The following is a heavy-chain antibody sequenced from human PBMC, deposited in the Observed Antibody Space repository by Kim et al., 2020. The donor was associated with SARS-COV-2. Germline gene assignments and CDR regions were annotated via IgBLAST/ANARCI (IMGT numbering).Heavy chain of an antibody. CDR2: IRSKANSYAT. J-gene: IGHJ3*02. CDR3: TRVPPYSNSWWDAFD. CDR1: GFTFNDSA. D-gene: IGHD6-13*01. V-gene: IGHV3-73*01. Sequence: GGSLRLSCAASGFTFNDSAMYWVRQASGKGLEWVGRIRSKANSYATAYDVSVKGRFIISRDDSKNTAYLQMNSLKTEDTAIYYCTRVPPYSNSWWDAFD.